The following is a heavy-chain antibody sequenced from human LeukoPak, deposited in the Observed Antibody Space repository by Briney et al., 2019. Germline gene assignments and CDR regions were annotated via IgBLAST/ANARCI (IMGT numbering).Heavy chain of an antibody. Sequence: GGSLRLPCAASGFTVSSNYMSWVRQAPGKGLEWVSVIYSGGSTYYADSVKGRFTISRDNSKNTLYLQMNSLRAEDTAVYHCARGGYGDYVNDYWGQGTLVTVSS. J-gene: IGHJ4*02. V-gene: IGHV3-53*01. CDR2: IYSGGST. CDR1: GFTVSSNY. D-gene: IGHD4-17*01. CDR3: ARGGYGDYVNDY.